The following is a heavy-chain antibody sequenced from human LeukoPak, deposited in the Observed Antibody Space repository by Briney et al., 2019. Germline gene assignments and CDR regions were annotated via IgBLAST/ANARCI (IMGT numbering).Heavy chain of an antibody. D-gene: IGHD3-10*01. Sequence: KPGGSLRLSCAASGFTFSTYSMNWVRQAPGKGLEWVSSISSGSSYIYYADSVKGRFTISRDNAKNSLYLQMNSLRAEDTAVYYCARGDLRRRPGVEYWGQGTLVTVSS. CDR3: ARGDLRRRPGVEY. J-gene: IGHJ4*02. V-gene: IGHV3-21*01. CDR2: ISSGSSYI. CDR1: GFTFSTYS.